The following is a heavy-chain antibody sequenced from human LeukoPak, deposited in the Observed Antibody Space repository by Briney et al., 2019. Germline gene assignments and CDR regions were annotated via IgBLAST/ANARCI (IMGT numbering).Heavy chain of an antibody. CDR3: ARGGPYSASDY. V-gene: IGHV3-74*01. CDR2: INSDGSST. D-gene: IGHD1-26*01. J-gene: IGHJ4*02. Sequence: GGSLRLSCAASGFTFSNYWMHWVRQAPGKGLVWVSRINSDGSSTSYADSVKGRSTISRDNAKNTLHLQMNTLREEDTAVYYCARGGPYSASDYWGQGTLVTVSS. CDR1: GFTFSNYW.